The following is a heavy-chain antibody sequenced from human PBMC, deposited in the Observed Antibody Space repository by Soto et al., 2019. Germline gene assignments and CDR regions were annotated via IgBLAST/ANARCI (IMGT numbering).Heavy chain of an antibody. Sequence: EVQLVESGGGLVKPGGSLRLSCTASGFTFSTYSFNWVRQVPGKGLEWVSSISTGSGEYIYHADSVKGRFTTSRDNAKNSVYMQMNSLRAEDTAVYYCAIGYYVVSYLDVWGKGTTVNVSS. J-gene: IGHJ6*03. D-gene: IGHD3-16*01. CDR1: GFTFSTYS. CDR2: ISTGSGEYI. V-gene: IGHV3-21*01. CDR3: AIGYYVVSYLDV.